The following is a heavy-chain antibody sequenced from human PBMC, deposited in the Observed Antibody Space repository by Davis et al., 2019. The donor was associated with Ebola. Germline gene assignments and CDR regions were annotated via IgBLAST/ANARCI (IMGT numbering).Heavy chain of an antibody. V-gene: IGHV3-53*05. Sequence: GESLKISCAASGFTVSSNYMSWVRQAPGKGLEWVSVIYSGGSTYYADSVKGRFTISRDNSKNTLYLQMNSLRAEDTAVYYCARVNMIVVVADHWYFDLWGRGTLVTVSS. J-gene: IGHJ2*01. D-gene: IGHD3-22*01. CDR1: GFTVSSNY. CDR2: IYSGGST. CDR3: ARVNMIVVVADHWYFDL.